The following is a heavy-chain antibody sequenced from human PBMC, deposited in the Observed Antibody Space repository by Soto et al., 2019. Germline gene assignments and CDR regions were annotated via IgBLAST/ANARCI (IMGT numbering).Heavy chain of an antibody. Sequence: QVQLVESGGGVVQPGTSLRLSCAASGFTFSSYGFHWDRQAPGKGLEWVADIWSDGSKQYYADPVKGRFTISRDDSKNTLYLQMNSLTADDTDVYYCARDLSYCSGSDWGQGTLVTVSS. V-gene: IGHV3-33*01. CDR2: IWSDGSKQ. CDR3: ARDLSYCSGSD. CDR1: GFTFSSYG. J-gene: IGHJ4*02. D-gene: IGHD3-10*01.